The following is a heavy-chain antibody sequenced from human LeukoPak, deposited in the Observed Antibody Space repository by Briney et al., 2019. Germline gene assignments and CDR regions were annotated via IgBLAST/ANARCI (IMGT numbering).Heavy chain of an antibody. CDR3: ARGTLDDSLDY. D-gene: IGHD1-1*01. Sequence: GGSLRLSCAASGFTFSSYNMNWVRQAAGKGLEWVSSISSSSSYIDYADSVKGRFTISRDNARNSLYLQMNSLRGEDTAVYYCARGTLDDSLDYWGQGTLVTVSS. J-gene: IGHJ4*02. CDR1: GFTFSSYN. V-gene: IGHV3-21*01. CDR2: ISSSSSYI.